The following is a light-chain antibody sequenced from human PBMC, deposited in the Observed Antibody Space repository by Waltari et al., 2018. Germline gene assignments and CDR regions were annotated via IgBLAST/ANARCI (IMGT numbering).Light chain of an antibody. CDR3: SSYAGSDNLV. Sequence: ALTQPPSASGSPGQSVTISCTGTSSDVGAYNYVSWYQQHPGKAPKLMISEVTKRPSGVPDRFSGSKSGNTASLTVSGLQAEDEADYYCSSYAGSDNLVFGGGTTLTVL. J-gene: IGLJ2*01. V-gene: IGLV2-8*01. CDR1: SSDVGAYNY. CDR2: EVT.